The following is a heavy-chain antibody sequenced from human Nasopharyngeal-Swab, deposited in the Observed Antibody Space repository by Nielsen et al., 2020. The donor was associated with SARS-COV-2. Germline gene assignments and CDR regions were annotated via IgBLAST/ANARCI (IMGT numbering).Heavy chain of an antibody. V-gene: IGHV3-7*01. J-gene: IGHJ4*02. D-gene: IGHD1-26*01. CDR1: GITFTNHW. Sequence: AGSLRLSCAASGITFTNHWMRWVRQAPGKGLEWLANINQAGSVQKYVDSVKRRFVISRDNTEKTLFLQMNSLTDGDTAVYYCVRNGGALDFWGQGTMVTVSS. CDR3: VRNGGALDF. CDR2: INQAGSVQ.